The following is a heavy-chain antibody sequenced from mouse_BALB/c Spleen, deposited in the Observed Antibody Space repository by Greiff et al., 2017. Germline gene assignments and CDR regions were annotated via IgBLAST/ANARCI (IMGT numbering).Heavy chain of an antibody. CDR3: AREGGNYGRYLDV. D-gene: IGHD2-1*01. CDR2: ISSGGSYT. Sequence: EVQGVESGGGLVKPGGSLKLSCAASGFTFSSYAMSWVRQSPEKRLEWVAEISSGGSYTYYPDTVTGRFTISRDNAKNTLYLEMSSLRSGDTAMYYCAREGGNYGRYLDVGGAGTTVTVSS. V-gene: IGHV5-9-4*01. CDR1: GFTFSSYA. J-gene: IGHJ1*01.